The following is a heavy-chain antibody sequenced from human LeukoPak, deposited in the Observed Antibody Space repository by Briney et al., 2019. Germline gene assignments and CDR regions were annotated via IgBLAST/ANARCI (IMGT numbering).Heavy chain of an antibody. V-gene: IGHV3-21*01. D-gene: IGHD3-10*01. CDR3: AKDLHYGSADY. CDR1: GFTFSSYS. Sequence: GGSLRLSCAASGFTFSSYSMNWVRQAPGKGLEWVSSITSSGRYIYYADSVKGRFTISRDNAKNALYLQMNSLRAEDTAVYYCAKDLHYGSADYWGQGTLVTVSS. J-gene: IGHJ4*02. CDR2: ITSSGRYI.